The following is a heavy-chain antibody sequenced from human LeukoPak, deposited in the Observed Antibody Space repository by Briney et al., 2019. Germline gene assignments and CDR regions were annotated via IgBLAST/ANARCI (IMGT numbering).Heavy chain of an antibody. CDR1: GGSISSYY. D-gene: IGHD1-26*01. V-gene: IGHV4-59*08. CDR3: ARRLRIEGGTRRGDAFDI. CDR2: IYNSGST. Sequence: SETLSLTCTVSGGSISSYYWSWIRQPPGKGLEWIGYIYNSGSTNYNPSLKSRVTISADTSKKQFSLRVSPVTAADTAVYYCARRLRIEGGTRRGDAFDIWGQGTMVTVSS. J-gene: IGHJ3*02.